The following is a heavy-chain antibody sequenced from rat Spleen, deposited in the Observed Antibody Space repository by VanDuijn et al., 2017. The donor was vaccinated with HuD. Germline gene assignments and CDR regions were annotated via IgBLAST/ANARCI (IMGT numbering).Heavy chain of an antibody. D-gene: IGHD1-7*01. CDR3: ARHDLRVFFDY. CDR2: IIYDGSST. CDR1: GFTFSDYY. Sequence: EVQLVETGGSLVQPGKSLKLTCATSGFTFSDYYVAWVRQVPTKGLEWVATIIYDGSSTYYRDSVKGRFTISRDNAKSTLYLQMDSLRSEDTATYYCARHDLRVFFDYWGQGVMVTVSS. V-gene: IGHV5-29*01. J-gene: IGHJ2*01.